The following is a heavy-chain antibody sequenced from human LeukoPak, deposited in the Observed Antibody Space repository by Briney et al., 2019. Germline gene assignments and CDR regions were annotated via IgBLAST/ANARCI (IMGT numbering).Heavy chain of an antibody. Sequence: GGSLRLSCAASGFTFSSYAMHWVRQAPGKGLEWVAVISYDGSNKYYADSVKGRFTISRDNSKNTLYLQMNSLRSDDTAVYYCGMGATRGYYFDYWGQGTLVTVSS. J-gene: IGHJ4*02. CDR2: ISYDGSNK. CDR1: GFTFSSYA. V-gene: IGHV3-30-3*01. CDR3: GMGATRGYYFDY. D-gene: IGHD1-26*01.